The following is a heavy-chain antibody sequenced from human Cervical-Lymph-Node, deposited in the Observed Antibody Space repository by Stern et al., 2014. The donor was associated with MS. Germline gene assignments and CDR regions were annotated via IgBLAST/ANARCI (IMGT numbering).Heavy chain of an antibody. CDR2: LGSDTNT. J-gene: IGHJ2*01. V-gene: IGHV3-23*04. CDR3: AKDVLQWCADV. D-gene: IGHD2-15*01. Sequence: EVQLEESGGGLVRPGGSLRLSCAVSGFTINNYAMIWVRQAPGKGLEWVAGLGSDTNTHYADSVRGRFTISRDNSKNTLYLQMNSLRAEDTAVYYCAKDVLQWCADVWGRGTLVTVSS. CDR1: GFTINNYA.